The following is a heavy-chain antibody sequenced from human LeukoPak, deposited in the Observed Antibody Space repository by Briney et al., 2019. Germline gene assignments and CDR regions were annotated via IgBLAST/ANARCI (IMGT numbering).Heavy chain of an antibody. CDR3: AIRSGTYPYFFDY. Sequence: ASVKVSRKSSVYTFISYGISWVRQARGKGVEGMGWKCAYKGNTNDAQKLQGRDTMTTETSPSTAYMELRSLRSDGTAVYYCAIRSGTYPYFFDYWGPGTRVTVST. J-gene: IGHJ4*02. V-gene: IGHV1-18*01. CDR2: KCAYKGNT. D-gene: IGHD1-26*01. CDR1: VYTFISYG.